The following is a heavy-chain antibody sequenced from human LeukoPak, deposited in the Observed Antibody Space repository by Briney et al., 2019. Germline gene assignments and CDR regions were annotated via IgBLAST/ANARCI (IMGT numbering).Heavy chain of an antibody. CDR3: ANKHISSGDLGY. V-gene: IGHV3-23*01. Sequence: GGSLRLSCVASGFTFSTYTMSWVRQAPGKGLEYVSSITDSGGITYYADSVKGRFTISRDDSKNTLYLQMNSLRAEDTAVYYCANKHISSGDLGYWGQGTLVTVSS. CDR1: GFTFSTYT. J-gene: IGHJ4*02. CDR2: ITDSGGIT. D-gene: IGHD6-13*01.